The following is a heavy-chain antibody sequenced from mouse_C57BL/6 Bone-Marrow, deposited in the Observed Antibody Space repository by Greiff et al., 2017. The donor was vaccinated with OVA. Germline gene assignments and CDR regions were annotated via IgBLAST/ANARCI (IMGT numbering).Heavy chain of an antibody. CDR3: ARQEYDGYSYYFDY. V-gene: IGHV1-59*01. Sequence: QVQLKQPGAELVRPGTSVKLSCKASGYTFTSYWMHWVKQRPGQGLEWIGVIDPSDSYTNYNQKFKGKATLTVDTSSSTAYMQLSSRTSEDSAVDYCARQEYDGYSYYFDYWGQGTTLTVSS. J-gene: IGHJ2*01. D-gene: IGHD2-3*01. CDR1: GYTFTSYW. CDR2: IDPSDSYT.